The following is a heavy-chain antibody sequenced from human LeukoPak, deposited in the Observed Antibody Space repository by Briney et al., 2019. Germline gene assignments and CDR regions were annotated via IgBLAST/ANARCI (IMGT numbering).Heavy chain of an antibody. Sequence: AETLSLTCTVSGGSISSYYWSWIRQPAGKGLEWIGRIYTSGSTNYNPSLKSRVTMSVDTSKNQFSLKLSSVTAADTAVYYCASSFLRYCSGGSCYWAFDYWGQGTLVTVSP. CDR1: GGSISSYY. CDR2: IYTSGST. CDR3: ASSFLRYCSGGSCYWAFDY. V-gene: IGHV4-4*07. J-gene: IGHJ4*02. D-gene: IGHD2-15*01.